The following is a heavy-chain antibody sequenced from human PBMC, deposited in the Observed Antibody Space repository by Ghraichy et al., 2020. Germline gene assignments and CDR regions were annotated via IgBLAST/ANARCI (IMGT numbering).Heavy chain of an antibody. CDR3: ARDGQPQGTDLDY. CDR1: GFTFSNYG. D-gene: IGHD2-8*01. CDR2: LILSGNST. V-gene: IGHV3-23*01. J-gene: IGHJ4*02. Sequence: GGSLRLSCAASGFTFSNYGMSWVRQAPGKGLEWVSLLILSGNSTYYADSVKGRFTISRDNSKNTLYLQMNDLRVEDTAVYYCARDGQPQGTDLDYWGQGTLVTVSS.